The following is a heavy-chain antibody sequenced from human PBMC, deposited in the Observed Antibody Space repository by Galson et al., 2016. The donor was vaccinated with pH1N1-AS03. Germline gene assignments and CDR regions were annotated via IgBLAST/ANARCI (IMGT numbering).Heavy chain of an antibody. D-gene: IGHD6-19*01. J-gene: IGHJ4*02. V-gene: IGHV3-23*01. CDR1: GFIFSNYA. CDR3: AREINYGRGWYSVDY. Sequence: SLRLSCAASGFIFSNYAMTWVRQAPGKGLEWVSAISPTGPHYAVSVKGRFTIYRDNSKNTVYLQMNSLRVEDTAFYFWAREINYGRGWYSVDYWGQGTLVTVSS. CDR2: ISPTGP.